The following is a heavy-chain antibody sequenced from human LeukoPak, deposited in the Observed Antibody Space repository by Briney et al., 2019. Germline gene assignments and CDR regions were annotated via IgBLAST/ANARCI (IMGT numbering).Heavy chain of an antibody. V-gene: IGHV4-61*02. CDR2: IYTSGST. D-gene: IGHD1-26*01. J-gene: IGHJ6*03. Sequence: PSQTLSLTCTVSGGSISSGSYYWSWIRQPAGKGLEWIGRIYTSGSTNYNPSLKSRVTISVDTSKNQFSLKLSSVTAADTAVYYCAESQSIVGAADYYYYYMDVWGKGTTVTVSS. CDR3: AESQSIVGAADYYYYYMDV. CDR1: GGSISSGSYY.